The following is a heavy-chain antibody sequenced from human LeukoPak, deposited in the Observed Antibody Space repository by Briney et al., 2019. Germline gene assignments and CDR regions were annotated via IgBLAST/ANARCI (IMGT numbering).Heavy chain of an antibody. CDR3: ARVLGGDTGGFDY. D-gene: IGHD3-16*01. J-gene: IGHJ4*02. Sequence: GGSLRLSCAASGFTFSSYWMHWVRQAPGKGLVWVSRINSDGSSTSYADSVKGRFTISRDNAKNPLYLQMNSLRGEDTAVYYCARVLGGDTGGFDYWGQGTLVTVSS. V-gene: IGHV3-74*01. CDR1: GFTFSSYW. CDR2: INSDGSST.